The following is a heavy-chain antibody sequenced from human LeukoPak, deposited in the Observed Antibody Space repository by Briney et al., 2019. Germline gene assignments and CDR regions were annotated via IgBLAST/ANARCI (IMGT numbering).Heavy chain of an antibody. J-gene: IGHJ4*02. CDR1: GSTFSSYG. CDR3: AREPIAVAGPIDY. CDR2: IWYDGSNK. Sequence: PGRSLRLSCAASGSTFSSYGMHWVRQAPGKGLEWVAVIWYDGSNKYYADSVKGRFTISRDNSKNTLYLQMNSLRAEDTAVYYCAREPIAVAGPIDYWGQGTLVTVSS. D-gene: IGHD6-19*01. V-gene: IGHV3-33*01.